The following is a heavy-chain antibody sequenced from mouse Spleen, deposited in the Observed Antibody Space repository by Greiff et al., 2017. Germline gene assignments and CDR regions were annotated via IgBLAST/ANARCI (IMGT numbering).Heavy chain of an antibody. CDR1: GFTFSSFG. Sequence: DVMLVESGGGLVQPGGSRKLSCAASGFTFSSFGMHWVRQAPEKGLEWVAYISSGSSTIYYADTVKGRFTISRDNPKNTLFLQMTSLRSEDTAMYYCAKNWDDYAMDYWGQGTSVTVSS. J-gene: IGHJ4*01. CDR2: ISSGSSTI. D-gene: IGHD4-1*01. CDR3: AKNWDDYAMDY. V-gene: IGHV5-17*02.